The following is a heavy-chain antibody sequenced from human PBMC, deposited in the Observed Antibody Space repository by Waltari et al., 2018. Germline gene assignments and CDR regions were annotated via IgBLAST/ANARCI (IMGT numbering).Heavy chain of an antibody. CDR2: ISSSSTI. Sequence: EVQLVESGGGLVQPGGSLGLSWAPSGFPFRSYRINWVRQAPGKGLEWVSYISSSSTIDYADSVKGRFTISRDNAKNSLYLQMNSLRAEDTAVYYCARGQDWYFDLWGRGTLVTVSS. CDR1: GFPFRSYR. J-gene: IGHJ2*01. CDR3: ARGQDWYFDL. V-gene: IGHV3-48*01.